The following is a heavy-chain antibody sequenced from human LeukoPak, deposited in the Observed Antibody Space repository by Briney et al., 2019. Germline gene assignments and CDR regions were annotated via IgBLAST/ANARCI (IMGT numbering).Heavy chain of an antibody. CDR1: EFTFNDYE. V-gene: IGHV3-48*03. Sequence: PGGSLTLSCAASEFTFNDYEMNWVSQAPGKGLEWISYISSAGSDMYYADFVKGRFTVSRDNAKNSLFLQMNSLRAEDTAVYYCARDTPKFSSSADYWGQGTLVTVSS. J-gene: IGHJ4*02. D-gene: IGHD6-6*01. CDR3: ARDTPKFSSSADY. CDR2: ISSAGSDM.